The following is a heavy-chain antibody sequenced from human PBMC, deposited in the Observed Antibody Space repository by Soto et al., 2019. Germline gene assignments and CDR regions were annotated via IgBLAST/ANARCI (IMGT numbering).Heavy chain of an antibody. CDR3: AKSGRGHYYDSSGYLISLGAFDI. Sequence: HPGVSLRLSCAASGFTFSSYAMSWVRQAPGKGLEWVSAISGSGGSTYYADSVKGRFTISRDNSKNTLYLQMNSLRAEDTAVYYCAKSGRGHYYDSSGYLISLGAFDIWGQGTMVTVSS. J-gene: IGHJ3*02. CDR1: GFTFSSYA. CDR2: ISGSGGST. D-gene: IGHD3-22*01. V-gene: IGHV3-23*01.